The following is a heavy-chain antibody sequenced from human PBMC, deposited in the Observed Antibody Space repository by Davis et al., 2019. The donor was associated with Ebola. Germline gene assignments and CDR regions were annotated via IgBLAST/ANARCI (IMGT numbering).Heavy chain of an antibody. Sequence: ASVKVSCKASGYTFTNYGVTWVRQAPGQGFEWMGWISAYNGNTNYAQKLQGRVTMTTDTSTSTAYMELRSLRSDDTAVYYCARGGYCSSTSCYYPDYYYYGMDVWGQGTTVTVSS. J-gene: IGHJ6*02. CDR2: ISAYNGNT. CDR3: ARGGYCSSTSCYYPDYYYYGMDV. D-gene: IGHD2-2*01. V-gene: IGHV1-18*01. CDR1: GYTFTNYG.